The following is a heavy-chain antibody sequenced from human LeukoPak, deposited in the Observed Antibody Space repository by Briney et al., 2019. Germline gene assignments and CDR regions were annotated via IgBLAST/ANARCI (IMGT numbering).Heavy chain of an antibody. CDR1: GFTFTSSA. CDR2: IVVGSGNT. D-gene: IGHD3-22*01. Sequence: GTSVKVSCKASGFTFTSSAVQWVRQARGQRLEWIGWIVVGSGNTNYAQKFQERVTITRDMSTSTAYMELNSLRAEDTAVYYCAKPRITMIVGPFDYWGQGTLVTVSS. J-gene: IGHJ4*02. V-gene: IGHV1-58*01. CDR3: AKPRITMIVGPFDY.